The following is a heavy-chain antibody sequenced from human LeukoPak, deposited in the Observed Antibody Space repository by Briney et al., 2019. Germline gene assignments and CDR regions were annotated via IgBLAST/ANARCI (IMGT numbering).Heavy chain of an antibody. CDR2: ISSSSSYI. J-gene: IGHJ4*02. D-gene: IGHD3-22*01. Sequence: PGGSLRLSCAASGFTFSSYSMNWVRQAPGKGLEWVSSISSSSSYIYYADSVKGRFTISRDNAKNSLYLQMNSLRAEDTAMYYCAREGEYFSQSVGYYPNDYWGQGTLVIVSS. CDR1: GFTFSSYS. V-gene: IGHV3-21*01. CDR3: AREGEYFSQSVGYYPNDY.